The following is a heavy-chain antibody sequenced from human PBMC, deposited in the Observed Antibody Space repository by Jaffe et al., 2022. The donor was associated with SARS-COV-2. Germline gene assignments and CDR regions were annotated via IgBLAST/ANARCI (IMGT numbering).Heavy chain of an antibody. D-gene: IGHD3-3*01. CDR1: GGSFSGYY. Sequence: QVQLQQWGAGLLKPSETLSLTCAVYGGSFSGYYWSWIRQPPGKGLEWIGEINHSGSTNYNPSLKSRVTISVDTSKNQFSLKLSSVTAADTAVYYCARSGGYYDFWSYGMDVWGQGTTVTVSS. V-gene: IGHV4-34*01. CDR2: INHSGST. J-gene: IGHJ6*02. CDR3: ARSGGYYDFWSYGMDV.